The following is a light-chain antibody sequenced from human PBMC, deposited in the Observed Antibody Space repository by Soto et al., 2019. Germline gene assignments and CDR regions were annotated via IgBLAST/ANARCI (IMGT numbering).Light chain of an antibody. CDR1: SRDVGLYDY. V-gene: IGLV2-14*01. J-gene: IGLJ1*01. CDR3: NSYTSSNTLV. CDR2: EVT. Sequence: QSALTQPASVSGSPGQSITISCTGTSRDVGLYDYVSWYQQHPGKAPKIMIYEVTYRPSGVSNRFSASKSGNTASLTISGSQPDDAAHYYWNSYTSSNTLVFGPGTKLTVL.